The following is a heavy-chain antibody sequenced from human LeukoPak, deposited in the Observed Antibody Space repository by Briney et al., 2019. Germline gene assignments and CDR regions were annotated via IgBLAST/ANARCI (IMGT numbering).Heavy chain of an antibody. CDR1: GFSFSNYA. D-gene: IGHD6-13*01. CDR3: AKAEYSSSWYVLDY. Sequence: GRSLRLSCAASGFSFSNYAMNWVRQAPGKGLEWVSGISASGGSTYHADSVKGRFTISRDNSKNTLYLQMNSLRAEDTAVYYCAKAEYSSSWYVLDYWGQGTLVTVSS. CDR2: ISASGGST. J-gene: IGHJ4*02. V-gene: IGHV3-23*01.